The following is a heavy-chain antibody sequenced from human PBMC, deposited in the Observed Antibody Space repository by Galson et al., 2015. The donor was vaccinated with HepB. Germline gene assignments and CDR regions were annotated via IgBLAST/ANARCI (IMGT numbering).Heavy chain of an antibody. D-gene: IGHD6-13*01. J-gene: IGHJ6*02. CDR3: ARDVGLGAGTRYYYYGMDV. CDR1: GFTFSSYS. Sequence: SLRLSCAASGFTFSSYSMNWVRQAPGKGLEWVSYISSSSSTTYYADSVKGRFTISRDNAKNSLYLQMNSLRDEDTAVYYCARDVGLGAGTRYYYYGMDVWGQGTTVTVSS. V-gene: IGHV3-48*02. CDR2: ISSSSSTT.